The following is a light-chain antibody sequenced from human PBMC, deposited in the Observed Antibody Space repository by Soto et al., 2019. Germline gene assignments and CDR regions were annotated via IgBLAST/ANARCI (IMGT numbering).Light chain of an antibody. CDR1: RSVSTNY. V-gene: IGKV3-20*01. Sequence: IALTPAPGTLSLSPGERATVSCRASRSVSTNYIPWYQHKPGQAPRLLIYGVSSRATDIPDRFSGSGSGTDFTLTISRLEPEDFAVYYCQQYGSSPYTFGQGTKLEIK. CDR2: GVS. CDR3: QQYGSSPYT. J-gene: IGKJ2*01.